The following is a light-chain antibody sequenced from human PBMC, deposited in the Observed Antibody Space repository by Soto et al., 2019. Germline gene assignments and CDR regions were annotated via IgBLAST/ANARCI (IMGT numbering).Light chain of an antibody. Sequence: IVMTQSPATLSVSPGERVTLSCRASETVRTNLAWFQQNPGQTPRLLIFGASTRATGVPTRFTGSGSETEFTLTIDSLQSEDLAVYYCQQYYNWPPYTFGQGTRLEIK. CDR3: QQYYNWPPYT. CDR1: ETVRTN. J-gene: IGKJ5*01. V-gene: IGKV3-15*01. CDR2: GAS.